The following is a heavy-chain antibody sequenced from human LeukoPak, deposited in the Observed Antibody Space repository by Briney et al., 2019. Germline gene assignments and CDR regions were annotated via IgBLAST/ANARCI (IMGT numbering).Heavy chain of an antibody. V-gene: IGHV4-30-4*08. CDR3: ARGGYGGYYYYMDV. Sequence: SQTLSLTCTVSGGSISSGDYYWSWIRQPPGKGLEWIGYIYCSGSTYYNPSLKSRVTISVDTSKNQFSLKLSSVTAADTAVYYCARGGYGGYYYYMDVWGKGTTVTVSS. CDR2: IYCSGST. CDR1: GGSISSGDYY. D-gene: IGHD5-18*01. J-gene: IGHJ6*03.